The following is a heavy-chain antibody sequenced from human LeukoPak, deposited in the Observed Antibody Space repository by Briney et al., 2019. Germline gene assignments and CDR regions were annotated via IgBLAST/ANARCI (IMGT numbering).Heavy chain of an antibody. CDR1: GYTFTSYG. CDR2: ISAYNGNT. CDR3: ARDRDWRGSYYDSSAMYNWFDP. J-gene: IGHJ5*02. Sequence: ASVKVSCKASGYTFTSYGISWVRQAPGQGLEWMGWISAYNGNTNYAQKLQGRVTMTTDTSTSTAYMELRSLRSDDTAVYYCARDRDWRGSYYDSSAMYNWFDPWGQGTLVTVSS. V-gene: IGHV1-18*01. D-gene: IGHD3-22*01.